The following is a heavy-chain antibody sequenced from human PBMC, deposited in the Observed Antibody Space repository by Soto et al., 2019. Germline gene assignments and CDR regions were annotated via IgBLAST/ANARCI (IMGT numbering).Heavy chain of an antibody. V-gene: IGHV4-4*02. CDR3: ATQTISYTWGV. J-gene: IGHJ6*02. CDR2: LPHDGTT. D-gene: IGHD3-16*01. Sequence: QVQLQESGPGLVKPSETLSLTCAVSGGPITTTTWWAWVRLPPGKGLEWIGELPHDGTTNYNPSLESRITMSLDKSNNHVSLKLTSVTAADTAIYYCATQTISYTWGVWGRGTTVTVSS. CDR1: GGPITTTTW.